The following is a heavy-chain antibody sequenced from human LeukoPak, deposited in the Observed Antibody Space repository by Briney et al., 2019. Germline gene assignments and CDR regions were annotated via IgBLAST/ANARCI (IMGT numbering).Heavy chain of an antibody. CDR3: ARCGGYDYFDDY. V-gene: IGHV4-34*01. CDR1: GGSFSDYY. D-gene: IGHD5-12*01. J-gene: IGHJ4*02. CDR2: INHSGST. Sequence: SETLSLTCAVYGGSFSDYYWTWVRQSPGKGLEWIGEINHSGSTNYNPSLKSRVIISADTSKNQFPLNLNSVTAADTAVYYCARCGGYDYFDDYWGQGTLVTVSS.